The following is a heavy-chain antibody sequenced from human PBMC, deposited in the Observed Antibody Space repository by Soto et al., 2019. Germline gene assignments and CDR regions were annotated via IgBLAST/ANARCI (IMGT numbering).Heavy chain of an antibody. CDR3: AREGRHSGGMRESWFDP. CDR2: IFYTGPT. D-gene: IGHD3-10*01. CDR1: GDSISSRSHY. J-gene: IGHJ5*02. V-gene: IGHV4-31*11. Sequence: PSETLSLTCAVYGDSISSRSHYWNWIRRVPGKGLEFIGYIFYTGPTYYNPSLRGRISMLVDTSKNQFSLTLRSVTAADTAIYYCAREGRHSGGMRESWFDPWGQGTQVTVSS.